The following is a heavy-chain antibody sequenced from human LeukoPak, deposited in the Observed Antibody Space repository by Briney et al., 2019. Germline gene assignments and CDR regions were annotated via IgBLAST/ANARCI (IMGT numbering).Heavy chain of an antibody. V-gene: IGHV3-7*03. Sequence: GGSLRLSCAASGFTFSSYWMSWVRQAPGKGLEWVANIKQDGSEKYYVDSVKGRFTISRDNAKNSLHLQMNSLRAEDTAIYYCARDSGKNNPKYGMDVWGQGTTVTVSS. D-gene: IGHD1-14*01. J-gene: IGHJ6*02. CDR3: ARDSGKNNPKYGMDV. CDR1: GFTFSSYW. CDR2: IKQDGSEK.